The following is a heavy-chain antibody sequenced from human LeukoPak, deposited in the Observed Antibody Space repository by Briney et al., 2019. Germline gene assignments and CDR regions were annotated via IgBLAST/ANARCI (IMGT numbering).Heavy chain of an antibody. Sequence: SVKVSCKASGGTFSSYAISWVRQAPGQGLEWMGGIIPIFGTANYAQKFQGRVTITADESTSTAYMELSSLRSEDTAVYYRATDTGVLRFLDYWGQGTLVTVSS. CDR2: IIPIFGTA. V-gene: IGHV1-69*13. D-gene: IGHD3-3*01. J-gene: IGHJ4*02. CDR1: GGTFSSYA. CDR3: ATDTGVLRFLDY.